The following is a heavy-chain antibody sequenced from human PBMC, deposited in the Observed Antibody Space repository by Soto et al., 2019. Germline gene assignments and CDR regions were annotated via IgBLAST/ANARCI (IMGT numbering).Heavy chain of an antibody. V-gene: IGHV4-4*02. CDR1: SGPISSSNW. Sequence: QVQLQESGPGLVKPSGTLSLTCAVSSGPISSSNWWSWVRQPPAKGLEWIGEIYHSGSTNYNPSHRGRVTISGDKSKHQFSLKLSSVTAADTAVYYCARDPDGRGSSGWFGYWGQGTLVTVSS. CDR2: IYHSGST. J-gene: IGHJ4*02. D-gene: IGHD6-19*01. CDR3: ARDPDGRGSSGWFGY.